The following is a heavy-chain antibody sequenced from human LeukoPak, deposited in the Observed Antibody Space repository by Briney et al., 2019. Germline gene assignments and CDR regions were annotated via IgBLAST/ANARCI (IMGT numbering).Heavy chain of an antibody. D-gene: IGHD4-17*01. CDR1: GFTFSRYD. CDR3: ARGYRDYGYDY. Sequence: GGSLRLSCAASGFTFSRYDMHWVRQAPGKGLEWVAFVRSDGSKKYYADSVKGRFTISRDNSKNTLYLQMNSLRAEDTAVYYCARGYRDYGYDYWGQGTLVTVSS. J-gene: IGHJ4*02. CDR2: VRSDGSKK. V-gene: IGHV3-30*02.